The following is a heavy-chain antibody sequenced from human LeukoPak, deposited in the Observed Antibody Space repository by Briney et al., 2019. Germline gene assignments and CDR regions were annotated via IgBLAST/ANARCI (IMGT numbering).Heavy chain of an antibody. Sequence: PSETLSLTCSVSGGTINSGGYYWTWIRQYPGKGLEWIGYIHDSGSTYYNPSLKSRVVISTDTPKNQFSLNLSSVTAADTAVYYCAGRAYYYGMDVWGQGTTVTVSS. CDR2: IHDSGST. V-gene: IGHV4-31*02. J-gene: IGHJ6*02. CDR3: AGRAYYYGMDV. CDR1: GGTINSGGYY.